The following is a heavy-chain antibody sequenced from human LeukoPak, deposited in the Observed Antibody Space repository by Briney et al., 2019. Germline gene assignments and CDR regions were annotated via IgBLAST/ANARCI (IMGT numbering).Heavy chain of an antibody. CDR3: ALAVAGSVPDY. J-gene: IGHJ4*02. Sequence: GGSLRLSCAASGFTLSTYAMHWVRQAPGKGLEWVAVISYDGSNKYYADSVKGRFTISRDNAKNSLYLQMNSLRAEDTALYYCALAVAGSVPDYWGQGTLVTVSS. V-gene: IGHV3-30-3*01. CDR2: ISYDGSNK. D-gene: IGHD6-19*01. CDR1: GFTLSTYA.